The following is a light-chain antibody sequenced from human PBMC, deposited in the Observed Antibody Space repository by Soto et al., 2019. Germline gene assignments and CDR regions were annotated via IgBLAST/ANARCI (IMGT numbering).Light chain of an antibody. J-gene: IGKJ1*01. V-gene: IGKV3-20*01. Sequence: EIVFAQSPGRPAFSPGEMATLSCRARQRVSSDSFAWYQQQPGQAPRLLIYSTSNRATGTPDRFSGSGSGTDFTLTIRRLEPEDFALYYCQQYGRSQTFGQGTKVDIK. CDR1: QRVSSDS. CDR2: STS. CDR3: QQYGRSQT.